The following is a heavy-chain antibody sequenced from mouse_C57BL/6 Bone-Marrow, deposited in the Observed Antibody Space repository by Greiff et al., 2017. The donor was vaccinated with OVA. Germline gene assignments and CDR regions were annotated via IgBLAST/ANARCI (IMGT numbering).Heavy chain of an antibody. J-gene: IGHJ4*01. CDR3: ARRGGNYGAYYAMDY. D-gene: IGHD2-1*01. Sequence: EVQLQQSGPELVKPGASVKIPCKASGYTFTDYNMDWVKQSHGKSLEWIGDINPNNGGTIYNQKFKGKATLTVDKSSSTAYMELRSLTSEDTAVYYCARRGGNYGAYYAMDYWGQRTSVTVSS. CDR1: GYTFTDYN. V-gene: IGHV1-18*01. CDR2: INPNNGGT.